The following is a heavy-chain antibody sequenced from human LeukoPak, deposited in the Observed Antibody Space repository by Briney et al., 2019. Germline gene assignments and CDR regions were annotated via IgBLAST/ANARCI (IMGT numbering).Heavy chain of an antibody. CDR1: GFTFSSYG. D-gene: IGHD6-19*01. J-gene: IGHJ4*02. CDR3: AKNQAGYSSAFDY. Sequence: GGSLRLSCAASGFTFSSYGMHWVRQAPGKGLEWVAVISYDGSNKYYADSVKGRFTISRDNSKNTLYLQMNSLRAEDTAVYYCAKNQAGYSSAFDYWGQGTLVTVSS. CDR2: ISYDGSNK. V-gene: IGHV3-30*18.